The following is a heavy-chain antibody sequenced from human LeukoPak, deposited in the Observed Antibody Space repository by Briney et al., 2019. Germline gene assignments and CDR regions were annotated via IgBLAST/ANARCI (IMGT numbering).Heavy chain of an antibody. CDR2: ISSSSSYI. CDR3: ARDFIVGDYYDAPPRYYYYYYYMDV. Sequence: PGGSLRFSCAASGFTFSSYSMNWVRQAPGKGLEWVSSISSSSSYIYYADSVKGRFTISRDNAKNSLYLQMNGLRAEDTAVYYCARDFIVGDYYDAPPRYYYYYYYMDVWGKGTTVTVSS. V-gene: IGHV3-21*01. J-gene: IGHJ6*03. CDR1: GFTFSSYS. D-gene: IGHD3-22*01.